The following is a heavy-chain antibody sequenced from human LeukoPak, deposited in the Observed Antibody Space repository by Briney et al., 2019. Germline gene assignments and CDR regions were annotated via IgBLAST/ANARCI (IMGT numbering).Heavy chain of an antibody. V-gene: IGHV3-74*01. J-gene: IGHJ4*02. CDR1: GFTFSSYA. CDR2: LNGDENTI. Sequence: PGGSLRLSCAASGFTFSSYAMSWVRQAPGKGLVWVSHLNGDENTITYADSVKGRFTISRDNAKNTLYLQMNSLRAEDTAVYYCVRGLGSYQFDYWGQGTLVTVAS. CDR3: VRGLGSYQFDY. D-gene: IGHD2-2*01.